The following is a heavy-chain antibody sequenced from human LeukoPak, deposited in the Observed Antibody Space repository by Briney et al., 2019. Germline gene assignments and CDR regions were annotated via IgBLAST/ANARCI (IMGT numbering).Heavy chain of an antibody. J-gene: IGHJ4*02. Sequence: GGSLRLSCAASGFTFSNYAMSWVRQAPGKGLEWVSAISGGSGDSTFYAGSVKGRFTISRDDSKNTLFLQMNSLRAEDTAVYYCGAGQPFDYWGQGALVTVSS. D-gene: IGHD6-13*01. CDR2: ISGGSGDST. CDR3: GAGQPFDY. CDR1: GFTFSNYA. V-gene: IGHV3-23*01.